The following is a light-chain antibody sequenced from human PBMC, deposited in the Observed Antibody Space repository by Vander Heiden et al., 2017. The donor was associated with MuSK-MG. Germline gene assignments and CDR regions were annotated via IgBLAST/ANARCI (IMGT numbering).Light chain of an antibody. CDR3: SSYSTSSSLL. CDR2: DVT. V-gene: IGLV2-14*01. J-gene: IGLJ2*01. CDR1: PSDTAYYKY. Sequence: QPALTQPASVSGSPGQSVTIPCSGDPSDTAYYKYVSWSHPRPCQPPQPLIYDVTWLPSGVATRFSGSNSGTTASLIIFGLRSEDEATYYCSSYSTSSSLLFGGGTKLTVL.